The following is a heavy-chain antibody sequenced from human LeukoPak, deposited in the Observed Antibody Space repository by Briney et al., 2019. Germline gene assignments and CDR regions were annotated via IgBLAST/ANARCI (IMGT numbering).Heavy chain of an antibody. Sequence: SLRLSCAASGFTFSNYDMHWVRQAPGKGLEWVAVISYDGTNKYYADSVKGRFTISRDNSKNTLHLQMNSLRAEDTAVYYCAKDDRGNEAPFDYWGQGTLVTVSS. CDR2: ISYDGTNK. CDR1: GFTFSNYD. V-gene: IGHV3-30*18. CDR3: AKDDRGNEAPFDY. J-gene: IGHJ4*02.